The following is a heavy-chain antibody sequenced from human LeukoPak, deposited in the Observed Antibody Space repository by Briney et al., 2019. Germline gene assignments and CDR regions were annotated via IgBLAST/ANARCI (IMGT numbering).Heavy chain of an antibody. J-gene: IGHJ3*02. CDR1: GYSLTSYW. CDR3: ARPNYYDSSGYYDDAFDI. D-gene: IGHD3-22*01. V-gene: IGHV5-51*01. CDR2: IYPGDSDT. Sequence: GESLKISCKGSGYSLTSYWIGWVRQMPGKGLEWMGIIYPGDSDTRYSPSFQGQVTISADKSISTAYLQWSSLKASDTAMYYCARPNYYDSSGYYDDAFDIWGQGTMVTVSS.